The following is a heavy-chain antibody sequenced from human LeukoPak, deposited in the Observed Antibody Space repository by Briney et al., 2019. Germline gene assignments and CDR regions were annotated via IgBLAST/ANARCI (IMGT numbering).Heavy chain of an antibody. D-gene: IGHD2-21*01. CDR3: AKDGDDSYVHSGYYMDV. CDR2: ISWDGGST. Sequence: PGGSLRLSCAASGFTFDDYAMHWVRQAPGKGLEWVSLISWDGGSTYYADSVKGRFTISRDNSKNSLYLQMNSLRAEDTALYYCAKDGDDSYVHSGYYMDVWGKGTTVTVSS. CDR1: GFTFDDYA. V-gene: IGHV3-43D*03. J-gene: IGHJ6*03.